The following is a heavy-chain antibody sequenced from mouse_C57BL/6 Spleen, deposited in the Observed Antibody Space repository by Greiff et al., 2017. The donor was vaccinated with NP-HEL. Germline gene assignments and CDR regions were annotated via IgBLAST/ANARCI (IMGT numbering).Heavy chain of an antibody. D-gene: IGHD4-1*01. Sequence: EVHLVESGGDLVKPGGSLKLSCAASGFTFSSYGMSWVRQTPDKRLEWVATISSGGSYTYYPDSVKGRFTISRDNAKNTLYLQMSSLKSEDTAMYYCARNWDGDWYFDVWGTGTTVTVSS. V-gene: IGHV5-6*01. CDR2: ISSGGSYT. CDR3: ARNWDGDWYFDV. CDR1: GFTFSSYG. J-gene: IGHJ1*03.